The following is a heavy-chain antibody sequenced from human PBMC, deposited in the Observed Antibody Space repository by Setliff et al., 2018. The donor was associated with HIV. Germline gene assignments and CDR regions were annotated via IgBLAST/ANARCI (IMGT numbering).Heavy chain of an antibody. CDR1: GHTFSNSD. CDR3: ARVDNKEYVKYCFDS. CDR2: MNPNSGVT. D-gene: IGHD2-15*01. J-gene: IGHJ4*02. Sequence: ASVKVSCKPSGHTFSNSDIHWVRRATGQGLEWMGWMNPNSGVTGYALKFHDRVTMTRDTSISTAYLELRTLTSEDTAVYCCARVDNKEYVKYCFDSWGQGTPVTVSS. V-gene: IGHV1-8*02.